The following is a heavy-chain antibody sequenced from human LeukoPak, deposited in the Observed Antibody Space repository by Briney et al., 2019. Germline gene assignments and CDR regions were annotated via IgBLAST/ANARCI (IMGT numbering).Heavy chain of an antibody. CDR2: ISDSDGST. CDR3: AKEVIGSHFDF. CDR1: GFTFSSYA. V-gene: IGHV3-23*01. J-gene: IGHJ4*02. D-gene: IGHD1-26*01. Sequence: GGSLRLSCAASGFTFSSYAMSWVRQAPGRGLEWVSAISDSDGSTNYADSVKGRFAISRDNSKNTLYLQMNSLRAEDTAVYYCAKEVIGSHFDFWGQGTLVTVSS.